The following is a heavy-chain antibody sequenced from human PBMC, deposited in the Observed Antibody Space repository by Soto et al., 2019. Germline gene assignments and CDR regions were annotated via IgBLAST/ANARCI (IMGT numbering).Heavy chain of an antibody. CDR3: AREPYGDYAYGMDV. D-gene: IGHD4-17*01. J-gene: IGHJ6*02. CDR2: INSDGSST. CDR1: GFTFNTYW. V-gene: IGHV3-74*01. Sequence: GGSLRLSCAASGFTFNTYWIHWVRQAPGKGLVWVSRINSDGSSTSYADSVKGRFTISRDNAKNTLYLQMNSLRAEDTAVYYCAREPYGDYAYGMDVWGQGTTVTVSS.